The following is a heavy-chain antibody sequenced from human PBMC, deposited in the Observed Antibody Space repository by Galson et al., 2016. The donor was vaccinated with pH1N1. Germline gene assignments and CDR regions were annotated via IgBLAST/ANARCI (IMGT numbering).Heavy chain of an antibody. J-gene: IGHJ3*02. D-gene: IGHD4-17*01. CDR3: ARQNDYGYYRGDAFDI. V-gene: IGHV5-51*01. CDR1: GHKFTSSW. Sequence: QSGAEVKKPGESLKISCKGSGHKFTSSWIGWVRQMPGKGLEWMGIIYLGGSLIRYRPSFQGQVTISADKSVNIVYLEWGSLKASDTAMYYCARQNDYGYYRGDAFDIWGQGTMVTVSS. CDR2: IYLGGSLI.